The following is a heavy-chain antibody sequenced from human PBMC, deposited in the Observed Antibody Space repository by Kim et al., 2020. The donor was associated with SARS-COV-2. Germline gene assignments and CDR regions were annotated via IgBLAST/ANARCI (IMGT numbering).Heavy chain of an antibody. V-gene: IGHV3-15*01. CDR2: IKSKTDGGTT. D-gene: IGHD3-3*01. CDR1: GFTFSNAW. J-gene: IGHJ6*03. Sequence: GGSLRLSCAASGFTFSNAWMSWVRQAPGKGLEWVGRIKSKTDGGTTDYAAPVKGRFTISRDDSKNTLYLQMNSLKTEDTAVYYCTTDMGVVIISHYYYMDVWGKGTTVTVSS. CDR3: TTDMGVVIISHYYYMDV.